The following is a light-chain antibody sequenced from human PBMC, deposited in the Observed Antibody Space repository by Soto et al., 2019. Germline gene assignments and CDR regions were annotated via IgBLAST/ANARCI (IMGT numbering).Light chain of an antibody. CDR2: GNS. CDR3: QSYDSSLSGLYNYV. J-gene: IGLJ1*01. Sequence: QYVLTQPPAVAGAPGQRVRTACTGSSSKIEAGYDVHWDQQLPGTAPKRLIYGNSKRTSGVTDRFSGSKSGTSASMAITGLQAEDEADYYCQSYDSSLSGLYNYVFGTGTKVTVL. CDR1: SSKIEAGYD. V-gene: IGLV1-40*01.